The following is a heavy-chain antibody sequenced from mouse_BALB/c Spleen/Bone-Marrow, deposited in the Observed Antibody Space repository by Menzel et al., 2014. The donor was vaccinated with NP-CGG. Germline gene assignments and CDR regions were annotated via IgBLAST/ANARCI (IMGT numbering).Heavy chain of an antibody. CDR2: INPESSTV. Sequence: EVQVVESGGGLVQPGGSLKLSCTASGFDFSRYWMSWVRQAPGKGLQWIGEINPESSTVNYTPSLKDKFIISRDNAKNALYLQVSKMRSEDTALYYCTRLTYYGLSDYWGQGTTLTVSS. D-gene: IGHD1-2*01. V-gene: IGHV4-1*02. J-gene: IGHJ2*01. CDR3: TRLTYYGLSDY. CDR1: GFDFSRYW.